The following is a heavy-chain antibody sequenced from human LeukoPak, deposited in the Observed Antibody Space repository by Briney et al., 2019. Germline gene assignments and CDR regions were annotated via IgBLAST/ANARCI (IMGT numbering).Heavy chain of an antibody. CDR3: ARVLVGATPFDY. CDR1: GDILNSYH. J-gene: IGHJ4*02. V-gene: IGHV1-46*02. Sequence: GASVKVSCTASGDILNSYHIHWVRQAPGQGLEWMGIIKHSGGSTTYAQKFQGRLTMTRDTSTGTVNMELSSLTSEDTAVYYCARVLVGATPFDYWGQGTLVTVSS. D-gene: IGHD1-26*01. CDR2: IKHSGGST.